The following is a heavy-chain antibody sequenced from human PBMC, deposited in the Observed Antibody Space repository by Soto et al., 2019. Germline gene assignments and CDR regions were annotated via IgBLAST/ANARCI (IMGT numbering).Heavy chain of an antibody. CDR1: GFTFISYA. D-gene: IGHD3-10*01. CDR2: ISGSGGST. Sequence: GGSLRLSCAASGFTFISYAMSWVRQAPGKGLEWVSAISGSGGSTYYADSVKGRFTISRDNSKNTLYLQMNSLRAEDTAVYYCAKATGHLLSYFDYWGQGTLVTVSS. J-gene: IGHJ4*02. CDR3: AKATGHLLSYFDY. V-gene: IGHV3-23*01.